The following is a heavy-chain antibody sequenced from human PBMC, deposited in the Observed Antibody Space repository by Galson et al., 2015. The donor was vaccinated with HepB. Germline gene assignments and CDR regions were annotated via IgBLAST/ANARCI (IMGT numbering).Heavy chain of an antibody. Sequence: SVKVSCKASGYTFADFGISWARQAPGHGLGWMGWVSAYNADANFAQNLQGRVTLTTDTSTSTAYMELRSLRSDDTAVYFCARDRVGARGEWVYWGQGTLVTVSS. CDR2: VSAYNADA. J-gene: IGHJ4*02. CDR3: ARDRVGARGEWVY. D-gene: IGHD1-26*01. CDR1: GYTFADFG. V-gene: IGHV1-18*01.